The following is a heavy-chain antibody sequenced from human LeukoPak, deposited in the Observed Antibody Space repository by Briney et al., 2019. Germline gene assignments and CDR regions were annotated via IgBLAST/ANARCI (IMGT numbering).Heavy chain of an antibody. J-gene: IGHJ4*02. D-gene: IGHD6-19*01. V-gene: IGHV3-53*01. CDR2: IYSDNT. Sequence: GGSLRLTCTVSGFTVSSNSMSWVRQAPGKGLEWVSFIYSDNTHYSDSVKGRFTISRDNAKSTLYLQMSSLRVEDTAVYYCARSEYSSGWYDYWGQGTLVTVSS. CDR3: ARSEYSSGWYDY. CDR1: GFTVSSNS.